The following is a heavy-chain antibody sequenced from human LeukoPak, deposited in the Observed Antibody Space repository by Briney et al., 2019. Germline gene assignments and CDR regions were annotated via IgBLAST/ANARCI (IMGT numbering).Heavy chain of an antibody. D-gene: IGHD6-13*01. CDR3: ARGEDSSWYYFDY. CDR2: ISSSSSYI. Sequence: GGSLRLSCAASGFTFSSYSMNWVRQAPGKGLVWVSSISSSSSYIYYADSVKGRFTISRDNAKNSLYLQMNSLRAEDTAVYYCARGEDSSWYYFDYWGQGTLVTVSS. V-gene: IGHV3-21*01. J-gene: IGHJ4*02. CDR1: GFTFSSYS.